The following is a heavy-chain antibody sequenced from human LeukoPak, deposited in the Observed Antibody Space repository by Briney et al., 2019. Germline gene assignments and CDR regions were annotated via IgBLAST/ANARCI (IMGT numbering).Heavy chain of an antibody. CDR2: VFDIGNT. CDR1: GGSMNDYY. CDR3: AKGMMPDWFDP. D-gene: IGHD2-2*01. Sequence: SETLSLTCTVSGGSMNDYYWTWVRQPPGRGLEWIGYVFDIGNTNYNPSLKSRVTISLDTSKNQFSLRLDSVTAADTAVYYCAKGMMPDWFDPWGQGTLVTVSS. J-gene: IGHJ5*02. V-gene: IGHV4-59*01.